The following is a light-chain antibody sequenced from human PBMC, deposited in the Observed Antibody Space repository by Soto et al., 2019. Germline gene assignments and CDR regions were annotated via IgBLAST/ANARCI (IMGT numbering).Light chain of an antibody. CDR1: QSVSSSY. J-gene: IGKJ1*01. CDR2: GAS. Sequence: EIVLPQSPATLSLSPGESATLSCRASQSVSSSYLAWYQQRPGQAPRLLIYGASRRATGIPDRFSGSGSGTDFTLTISRLEPEELAVYYCQQYDNSVWTFGQGNKVDIK. CDR3: QQYDNSVWT. V-gene: IGKV3-20*01.